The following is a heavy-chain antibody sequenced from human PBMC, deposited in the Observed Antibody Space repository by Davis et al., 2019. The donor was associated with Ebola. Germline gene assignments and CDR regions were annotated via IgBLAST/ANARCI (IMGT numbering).Heavy chain of an antibody. CDR1: GFTFGDYA. CDR2: ISSSSSTI. D-gene: IGHD5-24*01. V-gene: IGHV3-48*02. J-gene: IGHJ4*02. Sequence: GESLKISCTASGFTFGDYAMSWVRQAPGKGLEWVSYISSSSSTIYYADSVKGRFTISRDNAKNSLYLQMNSLRDEDTAVYYCARDGVEDDRDGYNAPFDYWGQGTLVTVSS. CDR3: ARDGVEDDRDGYNAPFDY.